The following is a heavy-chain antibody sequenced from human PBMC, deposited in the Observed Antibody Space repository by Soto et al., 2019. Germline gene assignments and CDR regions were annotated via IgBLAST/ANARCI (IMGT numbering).Heavy chain of an antibody. V-gene: IGHV3-53*01. J-gene: IGHJ4*02. D-gene: IGHD3-22*01. Sequence: GSLRLSCAASGFTVSSNYMSWVRQAPGKGLEWVSVIYSGGSTYYADSVKGRFTISRDNSKNTLYLQMNSLRAEDTAVYYCARDLGASSSGYYAHWGQGTLGTVSA. CDR2: IYSGGST. CDR3: ARDLGASSSGYYAH. CDR1: GFTVSSNY.